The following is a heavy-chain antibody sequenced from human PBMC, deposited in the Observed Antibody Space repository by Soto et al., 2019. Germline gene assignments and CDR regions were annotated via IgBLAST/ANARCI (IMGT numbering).Heavy chain of an antibody. CDR3: ARGPIRPYYYGSGSYYAEYFQH. CDR1: GGSFSGYY. V-gene: IGHV4-34*01. D-gene: IGHD3-10*01. J-gene: IGHJ1*01. CDR2: INHSGST. Sequence: PSETLSLTCAVYGGSFSGYYWSWIRQPPGKGLEWIGEINHSGSTNYNPSLKSRVTISVDTSKNQFSLKLSSVTAADTAVYYCARGPIRPYYYGSGSYYAEYFQHWGQGTLVTVSS.